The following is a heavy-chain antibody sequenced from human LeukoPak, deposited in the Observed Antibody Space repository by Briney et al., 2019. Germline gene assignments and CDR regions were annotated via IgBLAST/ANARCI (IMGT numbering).Heavy chain of an antibody. Sequence: PGGSLRLSCAASGFTFSSYWMSWVRQAPGKGLEWVANIKQDGSEKYYVDSVKGRFTISRDNSKNTLYLQMNSLRAEDTAVYYCAKDLGELIYYYYMDVWGKGTTVTVSS. J-gene: IGHJ6*03. V-gene: IGHV3-7*03. CDR1: GFTFSSYW. CDR2: IKQDGSEK. D-gene: IGHD1-26*01. CDR3: AKDLGELIYYYYMDV.